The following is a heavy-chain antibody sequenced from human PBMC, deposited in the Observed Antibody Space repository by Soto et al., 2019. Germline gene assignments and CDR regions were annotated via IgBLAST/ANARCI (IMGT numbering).Heavy chain of an antibody. CDR3: VEQANGLDGLAFDY. V-gene: IGHV3-64D*06. Sequence: GGSLRLSCSASGFIFSESTIYWVRQVPGKGLEAISAVSTSGRSTYYADSVKDRFTISRDNSKNTLFLQMGSLRPEDTAIYYCVEQANGLDGLAFDYWGQGTQVTISS. D-gene: IGHD3-16*01. CDR1: GFIFSEST. J-gene: IGHJ4*02. CDR2: VSTSGRST.